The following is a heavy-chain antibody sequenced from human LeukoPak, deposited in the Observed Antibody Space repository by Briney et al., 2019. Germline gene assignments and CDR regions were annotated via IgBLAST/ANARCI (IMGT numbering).Heavy chain of an antibody. CDR1: GYTFTSYD. J-gene: IGHJ6*03. D-gene: IGHD3-9*01. Sequence: ASVKVSCKASGYTFTSYDINWVRQATGQGLEWMGWMNPNSGNTGYAQKFQGRVTMTRSTSISTAYMELSSLRSEDTAVYYCARGGLRGYDILTGYTHYMDVWGKGTTVTVSS. V-gene: IGHV1-8*01. CDR2: MNPNSGNT. CDR3: ARGGLRGYDILTGYTHYMDV.